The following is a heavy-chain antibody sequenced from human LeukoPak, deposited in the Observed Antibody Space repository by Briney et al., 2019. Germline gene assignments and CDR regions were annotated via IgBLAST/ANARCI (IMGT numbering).Heavy chain of an antibody. CDR1: GGSISSGGYS. D-gene: IGHD3-3*01. CDR3: ARGELYYDFWSGSSSNWFDP. Sequence: SETLSLTCAVSGGSISSGGYSWSWIRQPPGKGLEWIGYIYHSGSTYYNPSLKSRVTISVDRSKNQFSLKLSSVTAADTAVYYCARGELYYDFWSGSSSNWFDPWGQGTLVTVSS. V-gene: IGHV4-30-2*01. CDR2: IYHSGST. J-gene: IGHJ5*02.